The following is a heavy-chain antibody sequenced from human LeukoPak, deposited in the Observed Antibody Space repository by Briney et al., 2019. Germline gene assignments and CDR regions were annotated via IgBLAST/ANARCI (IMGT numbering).Heavy chain of an antibody. CDR1: GYSFTNYD. CDR3: ARDYSGEWEQLTGWWFDP. V-gene: IGHV1-46*01. J-gene: IGHJ5*02. Sequence: ASVKVSCKASGYSFTNYDINWVRQATGQGLEWMGIINPSGDFRSYAQKFQGRVTVTRDMSTRTVYMELSDLEPEDTAVYYCARDYSGEWEQLTGWWFDPWGQGTLVIVSS. CDR2: INPSGDFR. D-gene: IGHD1-26*01.